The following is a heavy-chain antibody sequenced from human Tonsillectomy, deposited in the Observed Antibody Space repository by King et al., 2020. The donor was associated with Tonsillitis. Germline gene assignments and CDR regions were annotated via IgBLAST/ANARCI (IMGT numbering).Heavy chain of an antibody. CDR1: GGSISSGGYY. CDR2: IYYSGST. J-gene: IGHJ1*01. D-gene: IGHD1-26*01. V-gene: IGHV4-31*03. Sequence: QLQESGPGLVKPSQTLSLTCTVSGGSISSGGYYWSWIRQHPGKGLEWIGYIYYSGSTYYNPSLKSRVTISVDTSKKQFSLKLSSVTAADTAGYYCCGGGFSWVQHWGQGTLVTVSS. CDR3: CGGGFSWVQH.